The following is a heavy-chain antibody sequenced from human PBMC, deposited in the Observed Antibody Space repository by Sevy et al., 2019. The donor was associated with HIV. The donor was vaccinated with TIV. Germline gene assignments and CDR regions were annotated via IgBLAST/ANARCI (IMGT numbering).Heavy chain of an antibody. J-gene: IGHJ6*02. CDR1: GGSINSYY. Sequence: SETLSLTCTVSGGSINSYYWSWIRQPPGKGLEWIGYIYYSGSTNYNPSLKSRVTISVDTSKNQFSLKLSSVTAADTAVYYCARATSGYSSSWYYSYYYYGMDVWGQGTTVTVSS. CDR2: IYYSGST. V-gene: IGHV4-59*01. CDR3: ARATSGYSSSWYYSYYYYGMDV. D-gene: IGHD6-13*01.